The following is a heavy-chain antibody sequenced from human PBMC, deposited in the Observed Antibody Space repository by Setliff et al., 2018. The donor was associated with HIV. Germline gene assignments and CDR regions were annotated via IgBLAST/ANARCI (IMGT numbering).Heavy chain of an antibody. Sequence: ASVKVSCKASGYTFTSYAMNWVRQAPGQGLEWMGWINPSGDSTTYAQKFQGRVTMTRDTSTSTVYMELSSLRSEDTAVYFCARSYYGSGSYQGVLDYWGQGTLVTVSS. CDR3: ARSYYGSGSYQGVLDY. CDR2: INPSGDST. D-gene: IGHD3-10*01. V-gene: IGHV1-46*03. J-gene: IGHJ4*02. CDR1: GYTFTSYA.